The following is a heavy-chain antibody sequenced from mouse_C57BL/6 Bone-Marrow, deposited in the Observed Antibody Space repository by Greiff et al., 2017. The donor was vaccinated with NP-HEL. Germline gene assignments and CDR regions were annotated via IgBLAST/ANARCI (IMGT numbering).Heavy chain of an antibody. CDR1: GYSFTSGYY. D-gene: IGHD2-5*01. J-gene: IGHJ2*01. CDR3: ARSKRSYFDY. CDR2: ISYDGSN. V-gene: IGHV3-6*01. Sequence: EVKLQESGPGLVKPSQSLSLTCSVTGYSFTSGYYWNWIRQFPGNKLEWMGYISYDGSNNYNPSLKNRISITLDTSKNQLFLKLNSVTTEDTATYYCARSKRSYFDYWGQGTTLTVSS.